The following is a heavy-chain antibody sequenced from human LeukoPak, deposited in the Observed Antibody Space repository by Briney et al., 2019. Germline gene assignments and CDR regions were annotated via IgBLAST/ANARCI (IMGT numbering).Heavy chain of an antibody. J-gene: IGHJ4*02. Sequence: GGSLRLSCAASGFTFSSYDMHWVRQAPGKGLEWVAVISYDGSNKYYADSVKGRFTISRDNSKNTLYLQMDSLRAEDTAVYYCASIDSGTYSPGYWGQGTLVTVSS. CDR2: ISYDGSNK. V-gene: IGHV3-30*03. D-gene: IGHD3-10*01. CDR3: ASIDSGTYSPGY. CDR1: GFTFSSYD.